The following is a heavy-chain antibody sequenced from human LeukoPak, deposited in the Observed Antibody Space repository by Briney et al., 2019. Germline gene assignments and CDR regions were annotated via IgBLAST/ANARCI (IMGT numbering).Heavy chain of an antibody. Sequence: GGSLRLSCAASGFTFVSYNMNWVRQAPGKGLEWVAFIRYDGSNKYYADSVKGRFTISRDNSKNTLYLQMNSLRAEDTAVYYCAKGGYSSSWFDYWGQGTLVTVSS. J-gene: IGHJ4*02. CDR2: IRYDGSNK. V-gene: IGHV3-30*02. CDR1: GFTFVSYN. D-gene: IGHD6-13*01. CDR3: AKGGYSSSWFDY.